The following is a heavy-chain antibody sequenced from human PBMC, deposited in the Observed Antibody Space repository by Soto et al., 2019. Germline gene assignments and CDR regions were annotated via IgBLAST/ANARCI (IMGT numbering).Heavy chain of an antibody. D-gene: IGHD3-22*01. CDR2: ISWNSGSI. Sequence: GGSLRLSCAASGFTFDDYAMHWVRQAPGKGLGWVSGISWNSGSIGYADSVKGRFTISRDNAKNSLYLQMNSLRAEDTALYYCAKDYYDSSGTYSSDAFDIWGQGTMVTVSS. CDR1: GFTFDDYA. CDR3: AKDYYDSSGTYSSDAFDI. J-gene: IGHJ3*02. V-gene: IGHV3-9*01.